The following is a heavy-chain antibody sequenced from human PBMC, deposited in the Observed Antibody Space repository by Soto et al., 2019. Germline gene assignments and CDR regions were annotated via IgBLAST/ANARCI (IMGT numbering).Heavy chain of an antibody. CDR3: ARLGGSGSNYYYYYMDV. CDR1: GYTFTSYG. CDR2: ISAYNGNT. V-gene: IGHV1-18*01. D-gene: IGHD3-10*01. J-gene: IGHJ6*03. Sequence: ASVKVSCKASGYTFTSYGISWVRQAPGQGLEWMGWISAYNGNTNYAQKLQGRVTMTTDTSTSTAYMELRSLRSDDTAVYYCARLGGSGSNYYYYYMDVWGKGTTVTVSS.